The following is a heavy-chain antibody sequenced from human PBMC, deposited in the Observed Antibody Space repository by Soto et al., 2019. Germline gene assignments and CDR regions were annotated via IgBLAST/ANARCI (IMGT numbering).Heavy chain of an antibody. Sequence: QLQLQESGPGLVKPSETLSLTCTVSGGSISSNSYYWAWIRQPPGKGLECIGNIYYSGTTDYNTSPKSRRTISVDTSENPFPLKLSSVTAADTAVYYCARHKGGSYSGVDVWGQGTTVTVSS. V-gene: IGHV4-39*01. D-gene: IGHD4-4*01. J-gene: IGHJ6*02. CDR3: ARHKGGSYSGVDV. CDR1: GGSISSNSYY. CDR2: IYYSGTT.